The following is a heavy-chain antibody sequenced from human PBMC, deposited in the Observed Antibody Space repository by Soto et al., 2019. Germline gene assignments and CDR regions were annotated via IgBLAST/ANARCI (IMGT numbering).Heavy chain of an antibody. Sequence: GGSLRLSCAASGFTFSDYYMSWIRQAPGKGLEWVSYISSSSSYTNYADSVKGRFTISRDNAKNSLYLQMNSLRAEDTAVYYCARALYYYDSSGYYYYFDYWGQATLVTLSS. CDR3: ARALYYYDSSGYYYYFDY. CDR2: ISSSSSYT. J-gene: IGHJ4*02. D-gene: IGHD3-22*01. CDR1: GFTFSDYY. V-gene: IGHV3-11*06.